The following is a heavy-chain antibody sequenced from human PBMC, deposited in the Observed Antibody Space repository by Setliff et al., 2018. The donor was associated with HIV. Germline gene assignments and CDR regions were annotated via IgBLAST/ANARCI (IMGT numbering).Heavy chain of an antibody. D-gene: IGHD6-13*01. CDR2: IYYSGST. J-gene: IGHJ6*03. CDR3: ARGSSWQYYYYYYMDV. Sequence: SETLSLTCTVSGGSISSYYWSWIRQPPGKGLEWIGYIYYSGSTNYDPSLKSRVTISVDTSKNQFSLKLSSVTAADTAVYYCARGSSWQYYYYYYMDVWGKGTTVTVSS. V-gene: IGHV4-59*01. CDR1: GGSISSYY.